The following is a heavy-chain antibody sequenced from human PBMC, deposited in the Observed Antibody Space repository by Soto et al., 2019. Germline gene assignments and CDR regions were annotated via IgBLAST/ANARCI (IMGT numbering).Heavy chain of an antibody. CDR2: IYNSGST. Sequence: QVQLQESGPGLVKPSQTLSLTCTVSGGSISSGDYYWSWIRQPPGKGLEWIGYIYNSGSTYYNPSLKSRVSMSVDTSKNQFSLKLRSVTAADTAVYYCASVSIIGYYFDYWGQGTLVTVSS. J-gene: IGHJ4*02. D-gene: IGHD1-20*01. CDR3: ASVSIIGYYFDY. CDR1: GGSISSGDYY. V-gene: IGHV4-30-4*01.